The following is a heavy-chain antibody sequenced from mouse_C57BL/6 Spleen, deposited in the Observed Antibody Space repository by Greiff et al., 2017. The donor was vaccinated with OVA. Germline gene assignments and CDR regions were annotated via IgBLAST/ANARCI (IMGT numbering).Heavy chain of an antibody. CDR3: TGLYYGYPPDY. CDR1: GFTFSNYW. J-gene: IGHJ2*01. Sequence: DVQLQESGGGLVQPGGSMKLSCVASGFTFSNYWMNWVRQSPEKGLEWVAQIRLKSDNYATHYAESVKGRFTISRDDSKSSVYLQMNNLRAEDTGIYSCTGLYYGYPPDYWGQGTTLTVSS. CDR2: IRLKSDNYAT. V-gene: IGHV6-3*01. D-gene: IGHD2-2*01.